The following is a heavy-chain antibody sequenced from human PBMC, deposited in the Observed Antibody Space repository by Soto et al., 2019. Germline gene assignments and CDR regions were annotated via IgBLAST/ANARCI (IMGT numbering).Heavy chain of an antibody. V-gene: IGHV4-39*01. Sequence: PSETLSLTCTVSGGSISSSSYYWGWIRQPPGKGLEWIGSIYYSGSTNYNPSLKSRVTISVDTSKNQFSLKLSSVTAADTAVYYCARHTDELLSRTYYFDYWGQGTLVTVSS. CDR1: GGSISSSSYY. J-gene: IGHJ4*02. CDR3: ARHTDELLSRTYYFDY. D-gene: IGHD2-2*01. CDR2: IYYSGST.